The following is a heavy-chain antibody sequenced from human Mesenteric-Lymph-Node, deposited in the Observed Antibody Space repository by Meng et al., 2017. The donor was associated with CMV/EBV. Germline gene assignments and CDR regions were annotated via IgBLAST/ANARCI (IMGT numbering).Heavy chain of an antibody. D-gene: IGHD3-3*01. J-gene: IGHJ6*02. CDR3: ATEDTGFLESSYNGMDV. CDR2: RKQDGSEK. Sequence: LSLTCAASGFTFSCYCMSWVRQAPGKGLEKVANRKQDGSEKYYVDSVKGRFTISRDSAALSLQMNSLKAEDTAVYYCATEDTGFLESSYNGMDVWGQGTTVTVSS. V-gene: IGHV3-7*01. CDR1: GFTFSCYC.